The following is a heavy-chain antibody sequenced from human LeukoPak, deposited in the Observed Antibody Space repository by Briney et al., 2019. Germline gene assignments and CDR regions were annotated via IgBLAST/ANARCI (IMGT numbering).Heavy chain of an antibody. CDR3: ARMTTGGWAFDI. V-gene: IGHV3-21*01. D-gene: IGHD4-17*01. Sequence: GGSLRLSCAASGFTFSSYSMNWVREAPGKGLEWVSSISSSSSYIYYADSVKGRFTISRDNAKNSLYLQMNSLGAEDTAVYYCARMTTGGWAFDIWGQGTMVTVSS. J-gene: IGHJ3*02. CDR1: GFTFSSYS. CDR2: ISSSSSYI.